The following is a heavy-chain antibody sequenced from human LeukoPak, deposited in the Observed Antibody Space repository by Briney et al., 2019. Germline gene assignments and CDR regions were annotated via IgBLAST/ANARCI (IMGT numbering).Heavy chain of an antibody. J-gene: IGHJ4*02. CDR1: GFTVSGNY. D-gene: IGHD1-26*01. Sequence: GGSLRLSCAASGFTVSGNYMNWVRQAPGKGLEWVSVICSDGSTYYADSVKGRFTISRDNFKNTLYLQMNSLRAEDTAVYYCARDKSVGASRVYYFDCWGQGTLVTVSS. CDR2: ICSDGST. V-gene: IGHV3-53*01. CDR3: ARDKSVGASRVYYFDC.